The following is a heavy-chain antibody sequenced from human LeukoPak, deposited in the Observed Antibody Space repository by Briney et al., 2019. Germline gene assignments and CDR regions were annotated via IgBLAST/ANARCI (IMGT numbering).Heavy chain of an antibody. D-gene: IGHD3-22*01. CDR3: ARDLGQYYDTSDNWFDP. J-gene: IGHJ5*02. V-gene: IGHV3-23*01. CDR1: GFTFSSYA. CDR2: ISGSGVGT. Sequence: GGSLRLSCAASGFTFSSYAMSWVRQAPGKGLEWVSVISGSGVGTYYADSVKGRFTISRDNAKNTLNLQMNSLRAEDTAVYYCARDLGQYYDTSDNWFDPWGQGTLVTVSS.